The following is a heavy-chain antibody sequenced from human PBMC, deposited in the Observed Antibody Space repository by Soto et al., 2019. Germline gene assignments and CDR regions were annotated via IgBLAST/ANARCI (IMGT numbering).Heavy chain of an antibody. D-gene: IGHD3-22*01. CDR3: AASRGFYEDMDA. V-gene: IGHV1-69*01. CDR1: GGAFRNYA. J-gene: IGHJ6*02. Sequence: QVQMVQSGAEVKKPGSSVKVSCTASGGAFRNYAVSWVRQAPGQGLEWMGAVMPTFGAGVYAQKFQGRLTLFVEEPTTPAYLNVSSLTFEDAAFYDCAASRGFYEDMDAWGQGTTLTVSS. CDR2: VMPTFGAG.